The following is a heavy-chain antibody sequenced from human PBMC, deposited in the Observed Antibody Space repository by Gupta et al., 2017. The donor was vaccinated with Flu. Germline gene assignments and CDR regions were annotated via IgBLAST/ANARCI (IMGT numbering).Heavy chain of an antibody. Sequence: EVQLVESGGGVVQPGGSLRLPCVVSGFISTDYWIHWVRQVPGKGLEWVSRIVNDGGNTDYADSVKGRFTISRDSAKNTFYLQLNSLRGDDTAMYYCTRDFDVPYGSWGQGTLVTVSS. J-gene: IGHJ4*02. CDR2: IVNDGGNT. V-gene: IGHV3-74*01. D-gene: IGHD3-9*01. CDR3: TRDFDVPYGS. CDR1: GFISTDYW.